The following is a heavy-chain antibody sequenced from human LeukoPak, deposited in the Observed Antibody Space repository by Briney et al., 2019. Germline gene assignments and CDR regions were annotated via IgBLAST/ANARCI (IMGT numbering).Heavy chain of an antibody. J-gene: IGHJ1*01. CDR1: GFTFSSYA. CDR2: ISASGGGT. V-gene: IGHV3-23*01. Sequence: GGSLRLSCAAPGFTFSSYAMSWVRQAPGKGLEWVSGISASGGGTYYADSVKGRFTISRDNSKNTLYLQMNSLRAEDTAVYYCDKAEYSGSWYAEYCHHWGQGTLVTVSS. D-gene: IGHD6-13*01. CDR3: DKAEYSGSWYAEYCHH.